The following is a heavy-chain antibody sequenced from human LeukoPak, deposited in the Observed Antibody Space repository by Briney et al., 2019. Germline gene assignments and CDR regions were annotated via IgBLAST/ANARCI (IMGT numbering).Heavy chain of an antibody. J-gene: IGHJ4*02. CDR3: AKVGTGNQYGSGDFDL. CDR1: GFSFSSYS. D-gene: IGHD3-10*01. Sequence: GGSLRLSCAASGFSFSSYSMNWVRQAPGKGLEWVSAISSSSTYIYQADSVKGRFTISRDNAKSSVYLEMNSLRAEDTAVYYCAKVGTGNQYGSGDFDLWGQGSLVAVSS. V-gene: IGHV3-21*06. CDR2: ISSSSTYI.